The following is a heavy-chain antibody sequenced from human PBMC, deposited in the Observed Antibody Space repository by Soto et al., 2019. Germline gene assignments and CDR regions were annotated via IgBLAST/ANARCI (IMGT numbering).Heavy chain of an antibody. D-gene: IGHD3-9*01. V-gene: IGHV3-23*01. CDR3: ARDPSTGNADY. J-gene: IGHJ4*02. Sequence: GGSLRLSCAASGFTFSTYALNWVRQSPGKGLEWVSTISSDGDSTYYVDSVKGRFTVSRDNSKNTMYLQMDSLRAEDTALYFCARDPSTGNADYWGQGTLVTVSS. CDR2: ISSDGDST. CDR1: GFTFSTYA.